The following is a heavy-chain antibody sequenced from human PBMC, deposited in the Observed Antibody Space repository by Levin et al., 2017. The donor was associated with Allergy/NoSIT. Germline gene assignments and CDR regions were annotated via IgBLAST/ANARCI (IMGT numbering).Heavy chain of an antibody. Sequence: SGPTLVKPTQTLTLTCTFSGFSLTSRGMCVTWIRQPPGKALEWLALIDWDDDKYYSTSLKTRLTISKDTSKNQVVLTVTNMDPMDTATYYCARMTYFDSSGYYIGRGCLDPWGQGTLVTVSS. CDR1: GFSLTSRGMC. CDR2: IDWDDDK. V-gene: IGHV2-70*01. CDR3: ARMTYFDSSGYYIGRGCLDP. J-gene: IGHJ5*02. D-gene: IGHD3-22*01.